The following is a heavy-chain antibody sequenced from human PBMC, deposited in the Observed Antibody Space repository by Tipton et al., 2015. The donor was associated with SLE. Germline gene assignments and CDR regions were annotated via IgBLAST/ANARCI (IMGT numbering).Heavy chain of an antibody. CDR3: ASQYYDILTGYSPYWYFDL. Sequence: TLSLTCTVSGGSISSSSYYWGWIRQPPGKGLEWIGSIYYSGSTYYNPSLKSRVTISVDTSKNQFSLKLSSVTAADTAVYYCASQYYDILTGYSPYWYFDLWGRGTLVTVSS. CDR1: GGSISSSSYY. V-gene: IGHV4-39*07. J-gene: IGHJ2*01. D-gene: IGHD3-9*01. CDR2: IYYSGST.